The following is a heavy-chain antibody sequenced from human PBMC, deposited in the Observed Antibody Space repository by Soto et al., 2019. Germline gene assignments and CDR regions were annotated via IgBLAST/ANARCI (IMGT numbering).Heavy chain of an antibody. J-gene: IGHJ6*02. CDR1: RVAFSKFI. CDR3: AKVRYSSPMGYYYGMDV. V-gene: IGHV1-69*01. D-gene: IGHD6-19*01. Sequence: QAQLEQSGAEVKKPGSSVKVSCKASRVAFSKFIVTWVRQAPGLGLEWVGGIIPIFCTANYAQKFQGRVTITADESTSTSYMEVNNLRSEDTAVYYCAKVRYSSPMGYYYGMDVWGQGTTVTVSS. CDR2: IIPIFCTA.